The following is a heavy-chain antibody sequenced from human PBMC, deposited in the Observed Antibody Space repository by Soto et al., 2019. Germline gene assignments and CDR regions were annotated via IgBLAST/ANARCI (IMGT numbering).Heavy chain of an antibody. Sequence: EVQLLESGGGLVQPGGSLRLSCAASRFMFSRYAMSWVRQAPGKGLEWGSGISGRGGSTWYVDSVKGRFTISRDNSKNMVYLQMNSLRVEDTAQYFCVKEWTPRRAFDSWGQGTQVTVSS. CDR2: ISGRGGST. CDR3: VKEWTPRRAFDS. D-gene: IGHD5-12*01. J-gene: IGHJ4*02. V-gene: IGHV3-23*01. CDR1: RFMFSRYA.